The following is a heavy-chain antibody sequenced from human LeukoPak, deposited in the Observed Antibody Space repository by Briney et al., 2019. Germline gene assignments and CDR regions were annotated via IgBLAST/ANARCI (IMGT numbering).Heavy chain of an antibody. CDR3: ARHSRVGGIMVRGVIINPFSCFDP. Sequence: GESLKISCKGSGYSFTSYWIGWVRQMPGNRLEWRVVIYSGDSGTRYSPSFPGQVTTSADKSNSTAYLQWSSLRASDTAMYYCARHSRVGGIMVRGVIINPFSCFDPWGQGTLATVSS. CDR1: GYSFTSYW. J-gene: IGHJ5*02. CDR2: IYSGDSGT. V-gene: IGHV5-51*01. D-gene: IGHD3-10*01.